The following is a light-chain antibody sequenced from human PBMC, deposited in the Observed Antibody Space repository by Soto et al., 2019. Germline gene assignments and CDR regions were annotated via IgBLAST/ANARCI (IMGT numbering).Light chain of an antibody. J-gene: IGLJ1*01. CDR3: CSYAGGYTYV. CDR1: TSDVGGYNY. V-gene: IGLV2-11*01. CDR2: DVS. Sequence: QSALTQPRSVSGSPGQSVTISCAGTTSDVGGYNYVSWYQQHPAKAPKVMIYDVSKRPSGVPHRFSAYTSGNTAPLTISGLQAEDEADYYCCSYAGGYTYVFGTGTKLTVL.